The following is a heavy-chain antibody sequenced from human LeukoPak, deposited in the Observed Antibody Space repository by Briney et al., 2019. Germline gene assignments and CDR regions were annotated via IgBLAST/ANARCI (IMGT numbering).Heavy chain of an antibody. V-gene: IGHV3-23*01. D-gene: IGHD1-26*01. CDR3: ARSGSFSLYFDY. J-gene: IGHJ4*02. CDR2: ISGSGGST. CDR1: GFTFSSYA. Sequence: GGSLRLSCAASGFTFSSYAMSWVRQAPGKGLEWVSAISGSGGSTYYADSVKGRFTISRDNSKNTLYLQMNSLRAEDTAVYYCARSGSFSLYFDYWGQGTLVTVSS.